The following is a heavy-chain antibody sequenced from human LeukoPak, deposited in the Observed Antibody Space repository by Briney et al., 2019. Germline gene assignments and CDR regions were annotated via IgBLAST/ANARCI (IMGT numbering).Heavy chain of an antibody. CDR1: GFTVSSNS. CDR2: IKQDGSEK. V-gene: IGHV3-7*01. D-gene: IGHD2-21*02. CDR3: ASADCGGDCLHAFDI. Sequence: GGSLRLSCTVSGFTVSSNSMSWVRQAPGKGLEWVANIKQDGSEKYYVDSVKGRFTISRDNAKNSLYLQMDSLRAEDTAVYYCASADCGGDCLHAFDIWGQGTMVTVSS. J-gene: IGHJ3*02.